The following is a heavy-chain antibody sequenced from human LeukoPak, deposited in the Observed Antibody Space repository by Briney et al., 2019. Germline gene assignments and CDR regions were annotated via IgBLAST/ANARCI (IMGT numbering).Heavy chain of an antibody. D-gene: IGHD5-24*01. J-gene: IGHJ4*02. V-gene: IGHV4-59*01. Sequence: SETLSLTCNVSGGPISSYYWSWIRQPPGKGLEWIAYVYASGETDYNPSLKSRVTISVDTSKNQFSLKLSSVTAADTAVYYCARGRDGYIRDFDSWSQGTLVTVSS. CDR3: ARGRDGYIRDFDS. CDR1: GGPISSYY. CDR2: VYASGET.